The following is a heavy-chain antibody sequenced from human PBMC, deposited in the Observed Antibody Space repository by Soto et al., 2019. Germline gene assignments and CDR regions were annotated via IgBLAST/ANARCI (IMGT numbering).Heavy chain of an antibody. J-gene: IGHJ4*02. CDR3: ARASSVTSRFDY. CDR2: IYYSGST. CDR1: GGSISSGGYY. Sequence: SETLSLTCTVSGGSISSGGYYWGWIRQHPGKGLEWIGYIYYSGSTYYNPSLKSRVTISVDTSKNQFSLKLSSVTAADTAVYYCARASSVTSRFDYWGQGTLVTVSS. D-gene: IGHD4-4*01. V-gene: IGHV4-31*03.